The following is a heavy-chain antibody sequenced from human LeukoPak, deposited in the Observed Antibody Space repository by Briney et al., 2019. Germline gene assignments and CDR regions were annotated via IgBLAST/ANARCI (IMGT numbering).Heavy chain of an antibody. Sequence: ASVKVSCRASGYTFTTYAMNWVRQAPGQGLEWMGWINTNTGNPTYAQGFTGRFVFSLDTSVSTAYLQISSLKAEDTAVYYCARVVDYYDSSGPRGWDAFDIWGQGTMVTVSS. D-gene: IGHD3-22*01. CDR2: INTNTGNP. V-gene: IGHV7-4-1*02. CDR3: ARVVDYYDSSGPRGWDAFDI. CDR1: GYTFTTYA. J-gene: IGHJ3*02.